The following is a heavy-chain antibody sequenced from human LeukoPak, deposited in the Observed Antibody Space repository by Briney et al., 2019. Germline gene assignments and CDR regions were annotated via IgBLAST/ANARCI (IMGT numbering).Heavy chain of an antibody. J-gene: IGHJ4*02. CDR2: IYYSGST. CDR3: TAGRSDYFDF. CDR1: GGSISSSSYY. V-gene: IGHV4-39*01. Sequence: SETLSLTCTVSGGSISSSSYYWGWIRQPPGKGLEWIGSIYYSGSTYYNPSLKSRVTISVDTSKNQFFLKLSSVTAADTAVYYCTAGRSDYFDFWGQGTLVTVSS. D-gene: IGHD6-25*01.